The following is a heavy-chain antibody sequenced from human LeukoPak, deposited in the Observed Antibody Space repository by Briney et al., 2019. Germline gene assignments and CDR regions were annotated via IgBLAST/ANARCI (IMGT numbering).Heavy chain of an antibody. CDR3: ARQEIAAASYYYYYGMDV. D-gene: IGHD6-13*01. CDR2: IYTSGST. J-gene: IGHJ6*02. V-gene: IGHV4-61*02. CDR1: GGSISSGSYY. Sequence: PSQTLSLTCTVSGGSISSGSYYWSWIRQPAGKGLEWIGRIYTSGSTNYNPSLKSRVTISVDTSKNQFSLKLSSVTAADTAVYYCARQEIAAASYYYYYGMDVWGQGTTVTVSS.